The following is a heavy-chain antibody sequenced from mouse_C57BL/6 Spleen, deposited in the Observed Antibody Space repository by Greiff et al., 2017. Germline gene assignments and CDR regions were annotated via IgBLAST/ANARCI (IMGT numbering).Heavy chain of an antibody. CDR3: ARGNYEGFAY. D-gene: IGHD1-1*01. V-gene: IGHV1-54*01. Sequence: VQLQQSGAELVRPGTSVKVSCKASGYALTNYLIEWVKQRPGQGLEWIGVINPGSGGTNYNEKFKGKATLTADKSSSTAYMQLSSLTSEDSAVYFCARGNYEGFAYWGQGTLVTVSA. CDR1: GYALTNYL. J-gene: IGHJ3*01. CDR2: INPGSGGT.